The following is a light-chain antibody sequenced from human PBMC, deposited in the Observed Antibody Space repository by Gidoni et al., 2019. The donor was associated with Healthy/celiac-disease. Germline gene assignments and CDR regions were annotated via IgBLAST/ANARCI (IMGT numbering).Light chain of an antibody. V-gene: IGKV1-5*03. Sequence: DIQMTQSPSTLSASVGDRVTITCRASQSISSWLAWYQQKPGKAPKLLIYKASSLESGVPSRCSGSGSGTEFTLTISILQPDDFATYYCQQYNSYPYTFGQGTKLEIK. CDR1: QSISSW. CDR2: KAS. CDR3: QQYNSYPYT. J-gene: IGKJ2*01.